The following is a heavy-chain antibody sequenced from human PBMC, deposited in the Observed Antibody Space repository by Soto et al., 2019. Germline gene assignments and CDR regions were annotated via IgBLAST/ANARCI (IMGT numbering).Heavy chain of an antibody. CDR1: GFTFNTYG. CDR3: AREGRGFAGGLDV. CDR2: IGSAGDT. V-gene: IGHV3-13*01. J-gene: IGHJ6*02. D-gene: IGHD3-10*01. Sequence: QAGGSLRLSCAASGFTFNTYGMRWVRQVTGKGLEWVSLIGSAGDTYYSDSVKGRFAISRENAKNSLYLQMNSLRAGDTAVYYCAREGRGFAGGLDVWGQGTTVTVSS.